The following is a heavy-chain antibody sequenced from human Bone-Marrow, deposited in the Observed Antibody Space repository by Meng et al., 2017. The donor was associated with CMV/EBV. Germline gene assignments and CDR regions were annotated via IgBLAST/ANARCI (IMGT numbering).Heavy chain of an antibody. D-gene: IGHD3-10*01. V-gene: IGHV4-39*07. CDR2: IYYSGST. J-gene: IGHJ4*02. CDR3: ARENDAGYYFDY. CDR1: GGSISSSSYY. Sequence: GPLRLSCTVSGGSISSSSYYWGWIRQPPGKGLEWIGSIYYSGSTYYNPSLKSRVTISVDTSKNQFSLKLSSVTAADTAVYYCARENDAGYYFDYWGQGTLVTVSS.